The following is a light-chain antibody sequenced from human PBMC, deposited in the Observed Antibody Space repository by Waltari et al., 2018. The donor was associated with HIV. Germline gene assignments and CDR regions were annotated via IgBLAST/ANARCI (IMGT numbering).Light chain of an antibody. V-gene: IGKV1-5*03. Sequence: DIQMTQSPSTLSASVGDRVTFTCRASQNVESYLAWYQQKPGTAPKLLMYQTSSLQTVVPSRFSGLGSGTDFSLTISSLQPDDFATYYCQQYNRYPITFGGGTRV. J-gene: IGKJ4*01. CDR3: QQYNRYPIT. CDR1: QNVESY. CDR2: QTS.